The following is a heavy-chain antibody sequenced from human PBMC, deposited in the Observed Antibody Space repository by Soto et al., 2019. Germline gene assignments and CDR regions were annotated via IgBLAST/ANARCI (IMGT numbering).Heavy chain of an antibody. CDR3: AREGLRITILGGGGYGMDV. J-gene: IGHJ6*02. CDR1: GYTFTSYA. D-gene: IGHD3-9*01. Sequence: QVQLVQSGAEVKKPGASVKVSCKASGYTFTSYAMHWVRQAPGQRLEWMGWINAGNGNTGYAQKFQGRVTMTRNTSISTAYMELSSLRSEDTAVYYCAREGLRITILGGGGYGMDVWGQGTTVTVSS. V-gene: IGHV1-3*01. CDR2: INAGNGNT.